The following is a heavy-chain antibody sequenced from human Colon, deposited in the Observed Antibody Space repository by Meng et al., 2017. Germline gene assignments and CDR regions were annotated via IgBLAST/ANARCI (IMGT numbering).Heavy chain of an antibody. J-gene: IGHJ4*02. Sequence: GSLRLSCTVSGGSLHGHFWSWIRQPAGKGLEWIGRIYTSGTTNYNPSLKSRVTMSIDTSRTHFSLKVSSVTAADTAVYYCVRMTRDSSNWYVDFWGQGTLVTSPQ. CDR1: GGSLHGHF. V-gene: IGHV4-4*07. CDR3: VRMTRDSSNWYVDF. CDR2: IYTSGTT. D-gene: IGHD6-13*01.